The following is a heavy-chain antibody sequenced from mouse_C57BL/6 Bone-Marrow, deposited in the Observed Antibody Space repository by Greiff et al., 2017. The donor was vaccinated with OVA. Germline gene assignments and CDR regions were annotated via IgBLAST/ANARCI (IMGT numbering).Heavy chain of an antibody. CDR1: GYTFTSYW. Sequence: QVQLQQPGAELVRPGSSVKLSCKASGYTFTSYWMDWVKQRPGQGLEWIGNIYPSDSETHYNQKFKDKATLTVDKYSSTAYMQLSSLTSEDSAVYYCAREITSDYWGQGTTLTVSS. J-gene: IGHJ2*01. CDR2: IYPSDSET. D-gene: IGHD1-1*01. CDR3: AREITSDY. V-gene: IGHV1-61*01.